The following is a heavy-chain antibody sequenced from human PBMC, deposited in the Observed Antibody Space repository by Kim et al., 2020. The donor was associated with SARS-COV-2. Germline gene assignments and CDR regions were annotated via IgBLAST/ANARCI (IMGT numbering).Heavy chain of an antibody. V-gene: IGHV3-23*01. CDR2: ISHTGDIT. J-gene: IGHJ4*02. D-gene: IGHD4-17*01. Sequence: GGSLRLSCAGSGFTFSSYGMSWVRQAPGKGLEWVSAISHTGDITDYADSMKGRFTISRDNSKNTLYLQMNSLRADDTALYYCAIRGSNYGAYNYWGQGPLVPVST. CDR1: GFTFSSYG. CDR3: AIRGSNYGAYNY.